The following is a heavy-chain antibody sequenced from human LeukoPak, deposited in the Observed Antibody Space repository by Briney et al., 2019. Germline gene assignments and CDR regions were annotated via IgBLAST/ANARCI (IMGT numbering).Heavy chain of an antibody. CDR2: ISSSSSYI. Sequence: GGSLRLSCAASGFTFSSYSMNWVRQAPGKGLEWVSSISSSSSYIYYADSVKGRFTISRDNARNSLYLQMNSLRAEDTAVYYCARGVLWAFDIWGQGTMVTVSS. CDR1: GFTFSSYS. CDR3: ARGVLWAFDI. J-gene: IGHJ3*02. D-gene: IGHD4/OR15-4a*01. V-gene: IGHV3-21*01.